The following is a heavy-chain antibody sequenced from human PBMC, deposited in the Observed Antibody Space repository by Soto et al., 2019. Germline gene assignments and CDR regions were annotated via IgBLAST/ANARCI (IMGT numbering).Heavy chain of an antibody. CDR2: ISSSSSYT. CDR3: ASELRYFDWPLPSSDY. V-gene: IGHV3-11*05. CDR1: GFTFSDYY. J-gene: IGHJ4*02. D-gene: IGHD3-9*01. Sequence: QVQLVESGGGLVKPGGSLRLSCAASGFTFSDYYMSWIRQAPGKGLEWVSYISSSSSYTNYADSVKGRFTISRDNAKNPLYLQMNSLRAEDTAVYYCASELRYFDWPLPSSDYWGQGTLVTVSS.